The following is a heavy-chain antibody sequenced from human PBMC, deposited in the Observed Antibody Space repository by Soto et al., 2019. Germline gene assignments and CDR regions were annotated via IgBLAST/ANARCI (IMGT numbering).Heavy chain of an antibody. D-gene: IGHD3-3*01. V-gene: IGHV3-73*01. J-gene: IGHJ6*03. CDR1: GFTFSGSA. CDR2: IRSKANNYAT. CDR3: SRQASDFWSGKPQYYMDV. Sequence: EVQLVESGGGLVQPGGSLKLSCAASGFTFSGSAMHWVRQASGKGLEWVARIRSKANNYATAYGASVKGSFTISRDNSKNTAYLKMNSLKTEDTAVYYCSRQASDFWSGKPQYYMDVWGKGTTVTVSS.